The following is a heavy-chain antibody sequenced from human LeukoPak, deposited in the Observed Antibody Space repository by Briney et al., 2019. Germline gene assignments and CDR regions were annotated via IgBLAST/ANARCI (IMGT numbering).Heavy chain of an antibody. CDR1: GYTFTSYD. Sequence: ASVKVSCKASGYTFTSYDINWVRQATGQGLEWMGWMNPNSGNTGYAQKFQGRVTMTRNTSISTAYMELSSLRSEDTAVYYCARGTPPNVYDFWSGRKNWFDPWGQGTLLTVSS. CDR2: MNPNSGNT. CDR3: ARGTPPNVYDFWSGRKNWFDP. D-gene: IGHD3-3*01. V-gene: IGHV1-8*01. J-gene: IGHJ5*02.